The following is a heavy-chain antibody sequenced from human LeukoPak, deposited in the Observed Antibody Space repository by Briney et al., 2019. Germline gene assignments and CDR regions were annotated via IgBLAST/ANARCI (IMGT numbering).Heavy chain of an antibody. Sequence: GGSLRLSCAASGFTFSSYAMHWVRQAPGKGLAWVAVISYDGSNKYYADSVKGRFTISRDNSKNTLYLQMNSLRAEDTAVYYCARVPYSSGWYYFDYWGQGTLVTVSS. CDR2: ISYDGSNK. CDR3: ARVPYSSGWYYFDY. D-gene: IGHD6-19*01. CDR1: GFTFSSYA. V-gene: IGHV3-30*04. J-gene: IGHJ4*02.